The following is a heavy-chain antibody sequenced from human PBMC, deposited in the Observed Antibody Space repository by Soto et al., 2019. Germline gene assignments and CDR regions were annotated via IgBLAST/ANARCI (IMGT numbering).Heavy chain of an antibody. J-gene: IGHJ6*02. CDR2: IYYSGNT. CDR1: GGSISSGYYY. CDR3: AISSLYGMDV. V-gene: IGHV4-30-4*01. Sequence: PSETLSLTCSVSGGSISSGYYYWSWIRQPPGKGLEWIGNIYYSGNTYYNPSLKSRLIISIDTSKNQFSLKLGSVTAADTAVYYCAISSLYGMDVWGQGTTVTVSS.